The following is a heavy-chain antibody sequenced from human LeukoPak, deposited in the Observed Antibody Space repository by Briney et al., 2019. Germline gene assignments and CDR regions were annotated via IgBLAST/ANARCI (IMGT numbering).Heavy chain of an antibody. CDR1: GFTFSSYS. CDR2: ISYDGGNK. D-gene: IGHD3-22*01. J-gene: IGHJ3*02. V-gene: IGHV3-30*03. CDR3: ARAIIESSGWDGAFDI. Sequence: GGSLRLSCAASGFTFSSYSMNWVRQAPGKGLEWVAVISYDGGNKYYAGSVKGRFTISRDNSKNTLYLQMNSLRAEDTAVYYCARAIIESSGWDGAFDIWGQGTMVTVSS.